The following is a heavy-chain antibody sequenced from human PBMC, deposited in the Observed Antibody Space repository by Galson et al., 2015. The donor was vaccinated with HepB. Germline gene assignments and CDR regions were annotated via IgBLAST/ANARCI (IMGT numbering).Heavy chain of an antibody. CDR2: ISSSSSTI. Sequence: SLRLSCAASGFTFSSYSMNWVRQAPGKGLEWVSYISSSSSTIYYADSVKGRFTISRDNAKNSLYLQMNSLRAEDTAVYYCARDRTTYYYYGMDVWGQGTTVTVSS. D-gene: IGHD2/OR15-2a*01. J-gene: IGHJ6*02. CDR1: GFTFSSYS. CDR3: ARDRTTYYYYGMDV. V-gene: IGHV3-48*01.